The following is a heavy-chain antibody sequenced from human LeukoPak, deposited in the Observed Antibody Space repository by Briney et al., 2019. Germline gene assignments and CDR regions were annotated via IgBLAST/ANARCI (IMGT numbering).Heavy chain of an antibody. CDR2: INPNSGGT. CDR1: GYTFTGYY. D-gene: IGHD2-2*01. CDR3: AISRRGYCSSTSCYGGWFDP. V-gene: IGHV1-2*04. J-gene: IGHJ5*02. Sequence: GASVKVSCKASGYTFTGYYMHWVRQAPGQGLEWMGWINPNSGGTNYAQKFQGWVTMTMDTSISTAYMELSRLRSDDTAVYYCAISRRGYCSSTSCYGGWFDPWGQGTLVTVSS.